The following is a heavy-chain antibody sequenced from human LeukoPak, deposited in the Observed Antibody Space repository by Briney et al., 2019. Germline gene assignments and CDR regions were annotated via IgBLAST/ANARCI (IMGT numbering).Heavy chain of an antibody. J-gene: IGHJ5*02. V-gene: IGHV1-69*05. CDR3: ARDVHGDYGSGWFDP. D-gene: IGHD4-17*01. Sequence: SVKVSCKTSGGTFNNSAISWVRQAPGQGLEWLGGIMPLFGTAGYAQKFQGRVTITKDESTSTVYLEQTSLTSDDTAVYYCARDVHGDYGSGWFDPWGQGTLVSVSS. CDR1: GGTFNNSA. CDR2: IMPLFGTA.